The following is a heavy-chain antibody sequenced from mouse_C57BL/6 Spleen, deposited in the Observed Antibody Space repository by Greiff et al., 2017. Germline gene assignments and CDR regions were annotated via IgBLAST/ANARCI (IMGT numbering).Heavy chain of an antibody. CDR3: ARSPDYYGSSKAMDY. CDR1: GYTFTDYY. V-gene: IGHV1-75*01. J-gene: IGHJ4*01. D-gene: IGHD1-1*01. Sequence: VQLQQSGPELVKPGASVKISCKASGYTFTDYYINWVKQRPGQGLEWIGWIFPGSGSTYYNEKFKGKATLTVDKSSSTAYMLLSSLTSEDSAVYFCARSPDYYGSSKAMDYWGQGTSVTVSS. CDR2: IFPGSGST.